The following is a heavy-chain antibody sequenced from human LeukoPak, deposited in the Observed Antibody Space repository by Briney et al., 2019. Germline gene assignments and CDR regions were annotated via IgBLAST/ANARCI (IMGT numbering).Heavy chain of an antibody. V-gene: IGHV4-38-2*02. J-gene: IGHJ5*02. D-gene: IGHD6-13*01. CDR1: GYSISSGYY. CDR3: ARLPRKSIAAAGTRAWGNWFDP. Sequence: NSSETLSLTCTVSGYSISSGYYWGWIRQPPGKGLEWIGSIYHSGSTYYNPSLKSRVTISVDTSKNQFSLKLSSVTAADTAVYYCARLPRKSIAAAGTRAWGNWFDPWGQGTLVTVSS. CDR2: IYHSGST.